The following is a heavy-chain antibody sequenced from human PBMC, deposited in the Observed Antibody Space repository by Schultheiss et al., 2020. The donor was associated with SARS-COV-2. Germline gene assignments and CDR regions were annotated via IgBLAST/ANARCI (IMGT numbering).Heavy chain of an antibody. CDR1: GFTFSSYG. J-gene: IGHJ4*02. CDR3: AKGLSPLAPGSRVNDY. Sequence: GGSLRLSCAASGFTFSSYGMHWVRQAPGKGLEWVAVIWYDGSNKYYADSVKGRFTISRDNSKNTLYLQMNSLRAEDTAVYFCAKGLSPLAPGSRVNDYWGQGTPVTVSS. D-gene: IGHD2/OR15-2a*01. V-gene: IGHV3-33*06. CDR2: IWYDGSNK.